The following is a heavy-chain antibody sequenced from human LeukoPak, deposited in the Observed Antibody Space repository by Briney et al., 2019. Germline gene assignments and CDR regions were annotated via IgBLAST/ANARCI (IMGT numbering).Heavy chain of an antibody. D-gene: IGHD5-12*01. CDR3: VQGDIEAVFDY. CDR1: GFTFDDYA. V-gene: IGHV3-9*01. Sequence: GGSLRLSCAASGFTFDDYAMHWVRQAPGKGLEWVSGISWNSGSIGYADSVKGRFTISRDNAKNSLYLQMNSLRAEDTALYYCVQGDIEAVFDYWGQGTLVTVSS. J-gene: IGHJ4*02. CDR2: ISWNSGSI.